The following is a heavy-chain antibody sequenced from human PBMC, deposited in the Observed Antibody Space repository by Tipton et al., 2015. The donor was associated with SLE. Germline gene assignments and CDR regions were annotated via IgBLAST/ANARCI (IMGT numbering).Heavy chain of an antibody. J-gene: IGHJ4*02. CDR2: ISSSDIYT. D-gene: IGHD4-17*01. CDR1: GFTFSDYY. Sequence: SLRLSCAASGFTFSDYYMSWIRQAPGKGLEWVSYISSSDIYTNYADSVKGRFTISRDNAKNSLYLQMNSLRAEDTAVYYCARRGDYSSFFDYWGQGTLVTVSS. CDR3: ARRGDYSSFFDY. V-gene: IGHV3-11*03.